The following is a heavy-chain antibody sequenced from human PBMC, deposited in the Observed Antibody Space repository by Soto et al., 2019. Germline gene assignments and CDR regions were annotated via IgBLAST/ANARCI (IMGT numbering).Heavy chain of an antibody. CDR1: GGSISSYY. J-gene: IGHJ5*02. CDR2: IYYSGST. CDR3: AITKAARHRNWFDP. V-gene: IGHV4-59*01. D-gene: IGHD6-6*01. Sequence: SETLSLTRTVSGGSISSYYWSWIRQPPGKGLEWIGYIYYSGSTNYNPSLKSRVTISVDTSKNQFSLKLSSVTAADTAVYYCAITKAARHRNWFDPWGHGTLVTVSS.